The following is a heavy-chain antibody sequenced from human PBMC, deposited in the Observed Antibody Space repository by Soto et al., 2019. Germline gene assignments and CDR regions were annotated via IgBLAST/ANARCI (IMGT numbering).Heavy chain of an antibody. Sequence: GGSLRLSCAASGFTFSNYAMSWVRQAPGKGLEWVSAISGSGGSTYYADSVKGRFTISRDNSKNTLYLQMNSLRAEDTAVYYCAKDQGSSWYEIDYWGQGTLVTVSS. J-gene: IGHJ4*02. CDR3: AKDQGSSWYEIDY. CDR1: GFTFSNYA. CDR2: ISGSGGST. V-gene: IGHV3-23*01. D-gene: IGHD6-13*01.